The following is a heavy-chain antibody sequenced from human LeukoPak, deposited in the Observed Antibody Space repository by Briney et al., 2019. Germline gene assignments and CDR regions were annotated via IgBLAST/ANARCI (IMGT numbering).Heavy chain of an antibody. V-gene: IGHV3-23*01. Sequence: GGSLRLSCAASGFIFSSYSMSWVRQGPGEGLEWVSVITGSGGNTYYADSVKGRFTISKDNSKNTVYLQMSSLRVDDTAVYYCAKAASSSWPSYYYGMDVWGQGTTVTVSS. CDR2: ITGSGGNT. J-gene: IGHJ6*02. CDR1: GFIFSSYS. CDR3: AKAASSSWPSYYYGMDV. D-gene: IGHD6-13*01.